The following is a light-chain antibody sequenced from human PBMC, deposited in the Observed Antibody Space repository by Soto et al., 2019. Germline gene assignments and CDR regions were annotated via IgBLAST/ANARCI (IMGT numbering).Light chain of an antibody. CDR1: QGIGSY. CDR3: LQDHDDSWT. CDR2: AAS. J-gene: IGKJ1*01. V-gene: IGKV1-9*01. Sequence: DIQLTQSPSFLSASLGDRVTITCRASQGIGSYLAWYQQKPGKAPRLLIYAASTLQSGVPSRFSGSGSDTEFTLTVSSLQPEDFATYYCLQDHDDSWTFGQGTKVDIK.